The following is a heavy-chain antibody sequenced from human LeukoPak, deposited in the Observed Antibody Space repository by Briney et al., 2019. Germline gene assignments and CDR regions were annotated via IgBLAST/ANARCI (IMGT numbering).Heavy chain of an antibody. D-gene: IGHD2-8*01. CDR2: ISDTGATT. CDR3: AKDTSIGRYCTNGVCSPFDY. V-gene: IGHV3-23*01. J-gene: IGHJ4*02. CDR1: GFTFSSYS. Sequence: PGGSLRLSCAASGFTFSSYSMNWVRQAPGKGLEWVSAISDTGATTYDADSVKGRFTISRDNSRSTLYLQMNSLRAEDTALYYCAKDTSIGRYCTNGVCSPFDYWGQGTLVTVSS.